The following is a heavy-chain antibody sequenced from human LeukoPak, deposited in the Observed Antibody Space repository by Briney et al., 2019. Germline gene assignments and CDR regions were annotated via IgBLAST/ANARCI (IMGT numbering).Heavy chain of an antibody. J-gene: IGHJ3*02. CDR2: ISAYNGNT. CDR3: ARDSKYYYGSGRSYAFDI. CDR1: GYTFTSYG. Sequence: APVKVSCKASGYTFTSYGISWVRQAPGQGLEWMGWISAYNGNTNYAQKLQGRVTMTTDTSTSTAYMELRSLRSDDTAVYYCARDSKYYYGSGRSYAFDIWGQGTMVTVSS. D-gene: IGHD3-10*01. V-gene: IGHV1-18*01.